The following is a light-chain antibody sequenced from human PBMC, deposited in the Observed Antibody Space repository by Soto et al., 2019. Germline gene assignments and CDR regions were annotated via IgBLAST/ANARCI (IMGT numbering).Light chain of an antibody. Sequence: QSALTQPASVSGSPGQSITISCSGTSSDIGGYNYVSWCQQHPGKAPKLIIYAVSNRPSGVSHRFSGSKSGNSASLTISGLQPEDEADYYCSSYTSSSSVVFGGGTKITVL. CDR2: AVS. CDR3: SSYTSSSSVV. CDR1: SSDIGGYNY. V-gene: IGLV2-14*01. J-gene: IGLJ2*01.